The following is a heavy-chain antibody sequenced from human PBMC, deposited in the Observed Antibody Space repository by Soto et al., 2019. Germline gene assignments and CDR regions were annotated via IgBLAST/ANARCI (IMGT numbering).Heavy chain of an antibody. CDR3: VKGQTPWGSGPCRFDH. D-gene: IGHD6-19*01. V-gene: IGHV3-23*01. Sequence: EVQLLESGGALVQPGGSLRLSCAASGFTINNYAMIWDRQAPGKGLEWVSAISGSGSSTYYADSVRGRFTISRCNSHYTWFLDMNSPRAEETAVYYCVKGQTPWGSGPCRFDHWGQGTLVTAAS. CDR1: GFTINNYA. J-gene: IGHJ4*02. CDR2: ISGSGSST.